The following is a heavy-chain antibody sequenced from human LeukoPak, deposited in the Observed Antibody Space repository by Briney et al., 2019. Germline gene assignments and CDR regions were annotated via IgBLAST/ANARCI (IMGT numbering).Heavy chain of an antibody. CDR1: GFTFDDYG. Sequence: GGSLRLSCEASGFTFDDYGMHWVRQAPGKGLEWVSGISWNSGSIGYADSVKGRFTISRDNATNSLYLQMNSLRAEDTALYYCAKDIGYEVGGTFQHWGQGTLVTVSS. CDR2: ISWNSGSI. V-gene: IGHV3-9*01. D-gene: IGHD1-26*01. J-gene: IGHJ1*01. CDR3: AKDIGYEVGGTFQH.